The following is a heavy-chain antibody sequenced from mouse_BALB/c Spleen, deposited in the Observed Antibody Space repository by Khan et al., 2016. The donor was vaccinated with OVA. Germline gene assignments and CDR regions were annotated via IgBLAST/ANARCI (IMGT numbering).Heavy chain of an antibody. CDR1: GFNIKDTY. CDR2: IDPANGNT. D-gene: IGHD4-1*01. J-gene: IGHJ3*01. Sequence: EVQLQQSGAELVKPGASVKLSCTASGFNIKDTYIHWVKQRPEQGLEWIGRIDPANGNTKYDPKFQGKATITADTSSNTAYLRLSSLTSEDTAVYYCARDYWDVFAYWGQGTLVTVSA. V-gene: IGHV14-3*02. CDR3: ARDYWDVFAY.